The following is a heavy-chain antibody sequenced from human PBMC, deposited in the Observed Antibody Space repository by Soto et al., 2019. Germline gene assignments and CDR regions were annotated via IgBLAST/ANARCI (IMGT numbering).Heavy chain of an antibody. CDR2: ISNYNGDT. CDR1: GYTFTSYG. CDR3: TRGGQLFAGNYFDY. J-gene: IGHJ4*02. V-gene: IGHV1-18*01. D-gene: IGHD3-10*02. Sequence: QVQLVQSGAEVKKPGASVKVSCKASGYTFTSYGISWVRQAPGQGLEWMGWISNYNGDTNYAQKLQGRVTMTTDTSTSTAYMELRSLKSDATAVDYCTRGGQLFAGNYFDYWGQGTLVTVSS.